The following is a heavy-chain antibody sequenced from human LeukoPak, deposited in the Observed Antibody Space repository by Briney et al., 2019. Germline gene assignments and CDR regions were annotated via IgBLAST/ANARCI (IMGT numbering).Heavy chain of an antibody. Sequence: GASVKVSCKASGYPFSGSYLHWLRQAPGKGLEWIGWMNPHSGGADFSQKFQGRVTMTRNTSISTAYLEVNRVRSDDTAVYYCAKIDYGSGSHDYWGQGTLVTVSS. D-gene: IGHD3-10*01. J-gene: IGHJ4*02. V-gene: IGHV1-2*02. CDR1: GYPFSGSY. CDR3: AKIDYGSGSHDY. CDR2: MNPHSGGA.